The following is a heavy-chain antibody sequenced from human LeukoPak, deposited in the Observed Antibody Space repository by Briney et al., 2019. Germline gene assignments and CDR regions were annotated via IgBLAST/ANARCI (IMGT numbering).Heavy chain of an antibody. D-gene: IGHD3-22*01. V-gene: IGHV4-39*07. Sequence: PSETLSLTCTVSGGSISSSSYYWGWIRQPPGKGLEWIGSIYYSGSTYYNPSLKSRVTISVDTSKNQFSLKLSSVTAADTAVYYCARITYYYDSSGERRLGYFDYWGQGTLVTVSS. CDR1: GGSISSSSYY. J-gene: IGHJ4*02. CDR2: IYYSGST. CDR3: ARITYYYDSSGERRLGYFDY.